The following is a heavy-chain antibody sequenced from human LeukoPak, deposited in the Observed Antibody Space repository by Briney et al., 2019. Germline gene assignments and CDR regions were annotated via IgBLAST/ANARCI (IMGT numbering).Heavy chain of an antibody. J-gene: IGHJ5*02. CDR2: IIPIFGAT. V-gene: IGHV1-69*01. CDR3: ARDIYSGSGNLHWFDP. Sequence: SVKVSCKASGGTVSSHVISWVRQAPGQGLEWMGGIIPIFGATNYAQKFQGRVTITADESTSTAYMELSSLRSEDTAVYYCARDIYSGSGNLHWFDPWGQGTLVTVSS. CDR1: GGTVSSHV. D-gene: IGHD3-10*01.